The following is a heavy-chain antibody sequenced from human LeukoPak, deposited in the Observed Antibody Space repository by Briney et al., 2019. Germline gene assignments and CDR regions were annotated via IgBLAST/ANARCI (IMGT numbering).Heavy chain of an antibody. Sequence: GGSLRLSCAASGFTFSNAWMNWVRQAPGKGLEWVSYISSSSSTIYYADSVRGRFTISRDNAKNSLYLQMNSLRAEDTAVYYCAREDAYSSGWYPIVDYWGQGTLVTVSS. CDR3: AREDAYSSGWYPIVDY. V-gene: IGHV3-48*01. CDR2: ISSSSSTI. CDR1: GFTFSNAW. D-gene: IGHD6-19*01. J-gene: IGHJ4*02.